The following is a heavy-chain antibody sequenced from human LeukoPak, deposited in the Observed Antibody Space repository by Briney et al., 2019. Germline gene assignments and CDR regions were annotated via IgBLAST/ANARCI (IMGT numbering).Heavy chain of an antibody. CDR3: ARVRVLRFLEWLLIY. CDR1: GYTFTGYY. CDR2: INPNSGGT. Sequence: ASVKVSCKASGYTFTGYYMHWVRQAPGQGLEWMGWINPNSGGTNYAQKFQGRVTMTRDTSISTAYMELSRLRSDDTAVYYCARVRVLRFLEWLLIYWGQGTLATVSS. V-gene: IGHV1-2*02. J-gene: IGHJ4*02. D-gene: IGHD3-3*01.